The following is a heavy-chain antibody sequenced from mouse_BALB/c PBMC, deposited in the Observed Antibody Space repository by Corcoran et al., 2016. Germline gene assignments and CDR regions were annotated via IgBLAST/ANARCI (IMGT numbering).Heavy chain of an antibody. CDR1: GYTFTNYG. D-gene: IGHD1-1*01. CDR2: INTYTGEP. Sequence: QIQLVQSGPELKKPGETVKISCKASGYTFTNYGMHWVKQAPGKGLKWMGWINTYTGEPTYADDFKGRFAFSLETSASTAYLQINNLKNEDMATYFCARRIVTTVVATEGFAYWGQGTLVTVSA. CDR3: ARRIVTTVVATEGFAY. J-gene: IGHJ3*01. V-gene: IGHV9-1*02.